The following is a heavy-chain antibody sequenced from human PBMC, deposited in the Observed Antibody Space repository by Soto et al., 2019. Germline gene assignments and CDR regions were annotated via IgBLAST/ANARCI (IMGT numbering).Heavy chain of an antibody. V-gene: IGHV3-7*03. D-gene: IGHD3-9*01. CDR3: AGDGVRNGDYNGWLDP. Sequence: WGALLVSCAACAFSFRSYSMTWVRQAPGRGLEWVANIKQDAREKYYVASVKGRFTISRDNGKNLLYLQMDSLTADDTAVYYCAGDGVRNGDYNGWLDPWGQGTMVTVSS. J-gene: IGHJ5*02. CDR1: AFSFRSYS. CDR2: IKQDAREK.